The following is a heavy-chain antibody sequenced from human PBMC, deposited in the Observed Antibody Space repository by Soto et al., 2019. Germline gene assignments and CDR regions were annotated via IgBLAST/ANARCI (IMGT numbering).Heavy chain of an antibody. CDR1: GFSFTNYW. D-gene: IGHD6-13*01. Sequence: GESLKISCKTSGFSFTNYWISWVRHVPGKGLEWLGNIDPVDSYVNYSPSFQGHVTFSVDTSISTAFLHWSSLQASDSATYFCARIESIARNWFDPWGQGTLVNVSS. J-gene: IGHJ5*02. V-gene: IGHV5-10-1*01. CDR2: IDPVDSYV. CDR3: ARIESIARNWFDP.